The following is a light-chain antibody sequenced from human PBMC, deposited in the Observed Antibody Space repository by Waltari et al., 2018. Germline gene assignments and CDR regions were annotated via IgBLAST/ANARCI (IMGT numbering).Light chain of an antibody. Sequence: DIQLTQSPPFLSASVGDRFTITCRASQGISSSLAWYQQKPGKAPKLLIYAASTLQSGVPSRFSGSGSGTEFTLTISSLQPEDFATYYCQQLIDYPLTFGGGTKVEIK. J-gene: IGKJ4*01. V-gene: IGKV1-9*01. CDR1: QGISSS. CDR2: AAS. CDR3: QQLIDYPLT.